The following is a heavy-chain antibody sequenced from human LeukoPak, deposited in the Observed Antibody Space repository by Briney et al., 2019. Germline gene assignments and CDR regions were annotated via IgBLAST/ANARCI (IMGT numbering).Heavy chain of an antibody. V-gene: IGHV1-2*06. J-gene: IGHJ4*02. CDR2: INPNSGGT. CDR3: ARASERLGEGYYYDSSGYSTGDY. CDR1: GYTFTGYY. D-gene: IGHD3-22*01. Sequence: ASVKVSCKASGYTFTGYYMHWVRQAPGQGLEWMGRINPNSGGTNYAQKFQGRVTMTRDTSISTAYMELSRLRSDDTAVYYCARASERLGEGYYYDSSGYSTGDYWGQGTLVTVSS.